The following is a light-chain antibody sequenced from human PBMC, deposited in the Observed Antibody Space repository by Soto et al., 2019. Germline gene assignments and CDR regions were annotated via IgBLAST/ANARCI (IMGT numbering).Light chain of an antibody. CDR2: AAS. V-gene: IGKV1-17*01. CDR1: QSISSY. CDR3: LQHNSYPTLT. J-gene: IGKJ4*01. Sequence: DIQMTQSPSSLSASVGDRVTITCRASQSISSYLNWYQQKPGKAPKLLIYAASSLQSGVPSRFSGSGSGTEFTLTISSLQPDDFATYYCLQHNSYPTLTFGGGTKVDIK.